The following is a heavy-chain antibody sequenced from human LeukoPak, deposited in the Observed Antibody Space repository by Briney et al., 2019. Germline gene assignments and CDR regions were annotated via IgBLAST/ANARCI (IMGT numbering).Heavy chain of an antibody. J-gene: IGHJ4*02. V-gene: IGHV4-38-2*02. CDR2: IYHSGST. Sequence: SETLSLTCTVFGYSITSDYYWGWIRQPPGKGLEWLGSIYHSGSTYYNPSLKSRVTISVDTSKNQFSLKLSSVTAADTAVYYCARDCDYYDSSGIVGYWGQGTLVTVSS. CDR3: ARDCDYYDSSGIVGY. D-gene: IGHD3-22*01. CDR1: GYSITSDYY.